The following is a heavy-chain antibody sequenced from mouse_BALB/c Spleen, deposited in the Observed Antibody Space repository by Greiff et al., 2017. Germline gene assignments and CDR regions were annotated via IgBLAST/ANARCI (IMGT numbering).Heavy chain of an antibody. V-gene: IGHV2-2*02. CDR3: ASREDYFDY. CDR2: IWSGGST. CDR1: GFSLTSYG. J-gene: IGHJ2*01. Sequence: VMLVESGPGLVQPSQSLSITCTVSGFSLTSYGVHWVRQSPGKGLEWLGVIWSGGSTDYNAAFISRLSISKDNSKSQVFFKMNSLQANDTAIYYCASREDYFDYWGQGTTLTVSS.